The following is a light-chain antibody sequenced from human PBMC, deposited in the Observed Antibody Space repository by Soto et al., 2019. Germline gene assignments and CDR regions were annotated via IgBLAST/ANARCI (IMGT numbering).Light chain of an antibody. J-gene: IGKJ3*01. CDR2: VAS. CDR3: QQADSVPFT. V-gene: IGKV1-12*01. Sequence: DIPLTQSPSSVSASVGDRVTITCRASQDIGTWLAWYQQKPGKAPKLLIYVASNLQSGVPSRFSGAGSGTDFNLTITSLQPEDFATYHCQQADSVPFTFGPGTKVDFK. CDR1: QDIGTW.